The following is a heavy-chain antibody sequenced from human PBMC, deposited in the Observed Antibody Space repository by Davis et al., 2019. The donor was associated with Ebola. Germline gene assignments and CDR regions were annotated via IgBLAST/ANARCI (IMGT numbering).Heavy chain of an antibody. V-gene: IGHV1-69*05. D-gene: IGHD2-15*01. CDR1: GYTFTSYA. CDR2: IIPIFGTA. J-gene: IGHJ6*04. Sequence: SVKVSCKASGYTFTSYAISWVRQAPGQGLEWMGGIIPIFGTANYAQKFQGRVTMTRDTSTSTVYMELSSLRSEDTAVYYCAREVIVVVVAATRQPYYYYYGMDVWGKGTTVTVSS. CDR3: AREVIVVVVAATRQPYYYYYGMDV.